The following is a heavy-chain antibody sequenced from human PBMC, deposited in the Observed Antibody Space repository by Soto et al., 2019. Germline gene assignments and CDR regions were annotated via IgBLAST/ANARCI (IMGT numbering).Heavy chain of an antibody. D-gene: IGHD3-16*01. CDR2: IYYSGST. V-gene: IGHV4-59*01. J-gene: IGHJ4*02. Sequence: SETLSLTCSVSGGSSSVYFWSWIHQPPGKGLEYIGYIYYSGSTDYNSSLKSRVTISLDASKNQISLKLNSVTAADTAVYYCARSGLTFGGVVWGQGTLVTVSS. CDR3: ARSGLTFGGVV. CDR1: GGSSSVYF.